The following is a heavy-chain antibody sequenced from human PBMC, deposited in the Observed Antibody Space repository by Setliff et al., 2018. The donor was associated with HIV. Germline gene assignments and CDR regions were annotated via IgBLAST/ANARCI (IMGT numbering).Heavy chain of an antibody. CDR3: ARHQAPYYGSSGYNPNWYFDL. V-gene: IGHV3-30*02. D-gene: IGHD3-22*01. Sequence: GGSLRLSCAASGFTFSAHGMHWVRQAPGKGLEWVTYIRLDGNNKYYADSVKGRFTISRDNSKNTLYLQMNSLSSEDTAVYYCARHQAPYYGSSGYNPNWYFDLWGRGTLGTVSS. J-gene: IGHJ2*01. CDR1: GFTFSAHG. CDR2: IRLDGNNK.